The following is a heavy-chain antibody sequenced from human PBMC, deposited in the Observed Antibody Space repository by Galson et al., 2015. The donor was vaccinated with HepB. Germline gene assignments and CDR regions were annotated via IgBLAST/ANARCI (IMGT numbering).Heavy chain of an antibody. Sequence: SVKVSCKASGDFSSFAISWVRQAPGQGLEWMGRIIPLFGKATYARKFQDRVMITADKSTSTAYMELNSLKSEDTAVYYCARDEPEYCTSATCYWVFDHWGQGTLVTVSS. V-gene: IGHV1-69*04. D-gene: IGHD2-2*01. CDR1: GDFSSFA. CDR3: ARDEPEYCTSATCYWVFDH. J-gene: IGHJ4*02. CDR2: IIPLFGKA.